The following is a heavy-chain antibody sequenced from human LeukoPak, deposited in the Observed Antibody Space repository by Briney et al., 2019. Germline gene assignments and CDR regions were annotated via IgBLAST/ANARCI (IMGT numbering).Heavy chain of an antibody. D-gene: IGHD2-21*01. CDR3: ERDVPYSASY. CDR2: FYSSGNA. V-gene: IGHV4-61*09. Sequence: SQTLSLTYTVSGGSLDLGSYYWTWVRQPPGKGLEWIGHFYSSGNAIARYNPSLESRVTISLDTSKNQFSLKLTSVTAADTAVYYCERDVPYSASYCSQGTLVTVSS. CDR1: GGSLDLGSYY. J-gene: IGHJ4*02.